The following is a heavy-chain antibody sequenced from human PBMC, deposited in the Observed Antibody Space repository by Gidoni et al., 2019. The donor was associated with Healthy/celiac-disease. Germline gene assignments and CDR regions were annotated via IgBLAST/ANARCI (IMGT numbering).Heavy chain of an antibody. CDR2: INPSGGST. Sequence: QVQLVQSGAEVKKPGASVKVSCKASGYTFTSYYMHWGRKAPGQGLEWMGIINPSGGSTSYAQKFQGRVTMSRDTSTSTVYMELSSLRSEDTAVYYCERDLGNWNDVEGYYFDYWGQGTLVTVS. V-gene: IGHV1-46*01. J-gene: IGHJ4*02. CDR3: ERDLGNWNDVEGYYFDY. CDR1: GYTFTSYY. D-gene: IGHD1-1*01.